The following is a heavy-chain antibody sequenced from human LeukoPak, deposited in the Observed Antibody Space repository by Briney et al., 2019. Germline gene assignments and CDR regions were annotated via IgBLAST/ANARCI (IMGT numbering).Heavy chain of an antibody. J-gene: IGHJ3*02. CDR3: ARGGSYLSAFDI. V-gene: IGHV3-53*01. Sequence: PGGSLRLSCAASGFTVSSNYMSWVRQAPRKGLEWVSIIYSGGSTFYADSVKGRFTISRDNSKNTLYLQMNSLRAEDTAVYYCARGGSYLSAFDIWGQGTMVTVSS. D-gene: IGHD1-26*01. CDR1: GFTVSSNY. CDR2: IYSGGST.